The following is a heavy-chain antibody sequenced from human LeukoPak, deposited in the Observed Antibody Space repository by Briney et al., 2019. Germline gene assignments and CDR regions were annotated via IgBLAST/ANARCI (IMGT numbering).Heavy chain of an antibody. CDR2: ISGSGGST. CDR1: GFTFSSYA. Sequence: GGSLRLSCGASGFTFSSYAMSWVRQAPGKGLEWVSAISGSGGSTYYADSVKGRFTISRDNSKNTLYLQMNSLRAEDTAVYYCAKDRNYYDSSGYYYLYYYYGMDVWGQGTTVTVSS. J-gene: IGHJ6*02. V-gene: IGHV3-23*01. D-gene: IGHD3-22*01. CDR3: AKDRNYYDSSGYYYLYYYYGMDV.